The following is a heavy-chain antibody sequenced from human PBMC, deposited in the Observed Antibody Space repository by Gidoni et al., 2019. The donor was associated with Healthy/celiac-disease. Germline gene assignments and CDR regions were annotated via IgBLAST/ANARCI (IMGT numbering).Heavy chain of an antibody. CDR3: ARPDYYYGSGSRVDY. Sequence: EVQLVQSGAEVKKPGESLKISCKGSGYSFTSYWIGWVRQMPVKGLEWIGIIYPGDSDTRYIPSFQGQVTISADKSISTAYLQWSSLKASDTAMYYCARPDYYYGSGSRVDYWGQGTLVTVSS. D-gene: IGHD3-10*01. CDR2: IYPGDSDT. J-gene: IGHJ4*02. CDR1: GYSFTSYW. V-gene: IGHV5-51*01.